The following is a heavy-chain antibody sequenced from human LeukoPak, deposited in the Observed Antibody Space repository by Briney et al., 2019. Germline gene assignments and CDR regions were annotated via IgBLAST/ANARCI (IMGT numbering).Heavy chain of an antibody. CDR1: GFTVSNTF. V-gene: IGHV3-53*01. CDR3: ARGSGWLDY. CDR2: IYSVGTT. D-gene: IGHD6-19*01. Sequence: PGGSLRLSCAASGFTVSNTFMSWVRQAPGKGLEWVSVIYSVGTTYYADSVEGRFTISRDNSKNTLYLQMNSLRAEDTAVYYCARGSGWLDYWGQGTLVTVSS. J-gene: IGHJ4*02.